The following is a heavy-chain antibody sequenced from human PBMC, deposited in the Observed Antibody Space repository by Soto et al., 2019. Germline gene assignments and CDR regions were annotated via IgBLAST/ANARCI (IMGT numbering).Heavy chain of an antibody. V-gene: IGHV4-39*01. CDR2: IYYSGST. D-gene: IGHD1-26*01. CDR3: ARLSSGSYYTPEYFQH. CDR1: GGSISSSSYY. J-gene: IGHJ1*01. Sequence: QLQLQESGPGLVKPSETLSLTCTVSGGSISSSSYYWGWIRQPPGKGLEWIGRIYYSGSTYYNPSLKRRVTISVDTSNNQFSLKLSSVTAADTAVYYCARLSSGSYYTPEYFQHWGQGTLVTVSS.